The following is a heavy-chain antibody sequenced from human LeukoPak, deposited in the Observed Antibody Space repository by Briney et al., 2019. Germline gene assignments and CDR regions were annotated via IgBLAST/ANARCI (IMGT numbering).Heavy chain of an antibody. CDR2: IYYSGST. CDR3: ARRRVETQTTDP. Sequence: PSETLSLTCTVSGGSISSGDYYWSWIRQPPGKGLEWIGYIYYSGSTYYNPSLKSRVTISVDTSKNQFSLKLSSVTAADTAVYYCARRRVETQTTDPWGLGTLVTVSS. D-gene: IGHD1-7*01. J-gene: IGHJ5*02. V-gene: IGHV4-30-4*08. CDR1: GGSISSGDYY.